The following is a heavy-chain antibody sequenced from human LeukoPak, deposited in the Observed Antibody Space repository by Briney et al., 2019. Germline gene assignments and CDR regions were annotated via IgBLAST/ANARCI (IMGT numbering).Heavy chain of an antibody. Sequence: PGGSLRLSCAASGFTFSRFGMHWVRQAPGKGLEWVTFIWYDGSNKYYADSVKGRFTISRDNSKNTLYLQMNSLRAEDTAVYYCAKEGRFLEWPKGYYYYYYMDVWGKGTTVTVSS. CDR1: GFTFSRFG. CDR3: AKEGRFLEWPKGYYYYYYMDV. J-gene: IGHJ6*03. D-gene: IGHD3-3*01. CDR2: IWYDGSNK. V-gene: IGHV3-30*02.